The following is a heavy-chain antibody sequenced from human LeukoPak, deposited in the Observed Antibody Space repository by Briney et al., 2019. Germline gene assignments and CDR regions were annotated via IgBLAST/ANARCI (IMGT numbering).Heavy chain of an antibody. D-gene: IGHD4-17*01. CDR2: ISSNGGST. V-gene: IGHV3-64*01. CDR3: ARGLVTTVSRAFDI. Sequence: GGSLRLSCAASGFTFSSYWMSWVRQAPGKGLEYVSAISSNGGSTYYANSVKGRFTISRDNSKNTLYLQMGSLRAEDMAVYYCARGLVTTVSRAFDIWGQGTMVTVSS. J-gene: IGHJ3*02. CDR1: GFTFSSYW.